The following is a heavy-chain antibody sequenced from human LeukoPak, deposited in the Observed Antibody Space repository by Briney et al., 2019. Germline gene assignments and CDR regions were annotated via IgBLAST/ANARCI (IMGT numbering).Heavy chain of an antibody. CDR2: ISPDGDSR. CDR1: GFPFSTYA. D-gene: IGHD2-21*02. CDR3: ARDGGLLPDN. J-gene: IGHJ4*02. V-gene: IGHV3-74*01. Sequence: GGSLRLSCAASGFPFSTYAMHWVRQPPGKGLGWISRISPDGDSRGYADSVKGRFIISRDSATNTLSLQMNSLTADDTAVYYCARDGGLLPDNWGKGTLVTVSS.